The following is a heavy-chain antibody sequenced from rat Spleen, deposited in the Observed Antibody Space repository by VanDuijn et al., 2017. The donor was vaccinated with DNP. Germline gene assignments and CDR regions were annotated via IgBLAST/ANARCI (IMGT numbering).Heavy chain of an antibody. CDR3: ARRYYGSYFDY. D-gene: IGHD1-6*01. CDR2: ISYNGGST. CDR1: GFTFSDYY. V-gene: IGHV5-22*01. J-gene: IGHJ2*01. Sequence: EVQLGESGGGLVQPGQSLPLSCAASGFTFSDYYMAWVRQAPTKGLEWVAYISYNGGSTYYGDSVKGRFTISRDNAKSTLYLQMNSLRSEDMTTYYCARRYYGSYFDYWGQGVMVTVSS.